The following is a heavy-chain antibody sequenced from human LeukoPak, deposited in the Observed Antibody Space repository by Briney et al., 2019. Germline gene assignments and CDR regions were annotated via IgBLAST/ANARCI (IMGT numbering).Heavy chain of an antibody. CDR3: ARETRTYILGSYYIDY. CDR1: GGSFSGYY. J-gene: IGHJ4*02. Sequence: SETLSLTCAVYGGSFSGYYWSWIRQPPGKGLEWIGEINHSGSTNYNPSLKSRVTILVDTSKKQFSLKLSSVTAADTAVYYCARETRTYILGSYYIDYWGQGTLVTVSS. CDR2: INHSGST. V-gene: IGHV4-34*01. D-gene: IGHD3-10*01.